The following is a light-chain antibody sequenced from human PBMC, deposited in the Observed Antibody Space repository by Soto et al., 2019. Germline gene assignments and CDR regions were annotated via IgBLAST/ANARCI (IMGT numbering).Light chain of an antibody. J-gene: IGKJ5*01. Sequence: DIQMTQSPSSLSASVGDRVTITCRASQSISSYLNWYQQKPGKAPKVLIYAASSLQSGIPSRFSGSGSGTEFTLTISSLQPDDFATYYCQHYDHLPITFGQGTRLEIK. CDR3: QHYDHLPIT. CDR2: AAS. CDR1: QSISSY. V-gene: IGKV1-39*01.